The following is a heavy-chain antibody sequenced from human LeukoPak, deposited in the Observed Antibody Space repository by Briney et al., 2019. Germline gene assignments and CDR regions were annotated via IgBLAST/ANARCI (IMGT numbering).Heavy chain of an antibody. CDR1: GYTFTDSY. D-gene: IGHD5-18*01. J-gene: IGHJ4*02. CDR3: AIDTYGYHFDY. CDR2: INPNSGGT. V-gene: IGHV1-2*02. Sequence: ASVKVSCKASGYTFTDSYIHWVRQAPGQGLEWMGWINPNSGGTNLAQKFQGRVTMTGDTSISTAYMELSRLTSDDTAVYFCAIDTYGYHFDYWGQGALVTVSS.